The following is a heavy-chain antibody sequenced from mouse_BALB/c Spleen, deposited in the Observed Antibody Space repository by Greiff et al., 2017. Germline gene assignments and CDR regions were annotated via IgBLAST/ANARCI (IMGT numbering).Heavy chain of an antibody. J-gene: IGHJ3*01. CDR1: GYTFTSYW. V-gene: IGHV1-69*02. Sequence: QVQLQQPGAELVKPGAPVKLSCKASGYTFTSYWMNWVKQRPGRGLEWIGRIDPSDSETHYNQKFKDKATLTVDKSSSTAYIQLSSLTSEDSAVYYCARDYYDPPWLAYWGQGTLVTVSA. CDR3: ARDYYDPPWLAY. D-gene: IGHD2-4*01. CDR2: IDPSDSET.